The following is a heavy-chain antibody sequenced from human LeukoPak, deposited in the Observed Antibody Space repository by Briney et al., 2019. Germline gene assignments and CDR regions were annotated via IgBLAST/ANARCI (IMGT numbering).Heavy chain of an antibody. CDR3: GGHIPYFDP. Sequence: SEALSLTCIVSGGSINSRNYYWGWIRQPPGKGLEWIASIYYSGSTYYNPSLKSRVTISVDTSKNQFSLKLSSVTAADTAFYYCGGHIPYFDPWGQGTLVTVSS. J-gene: IGHJ5*02. V-gene: IGHV4-39*01. D-gene: IGHD2-2*02. CDR2: IYYSGST. CDR1: GGSINSRNYY.